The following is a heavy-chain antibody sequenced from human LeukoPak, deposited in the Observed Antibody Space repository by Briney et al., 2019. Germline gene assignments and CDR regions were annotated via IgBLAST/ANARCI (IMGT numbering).Heavy chain of an antibody. D-gene: IGHD6-13*01. V-gene: IGHV3-11*06. Sequence: PGGSLRLSCAASGFTFSDYYMSWIRQAPGKGLEWVSSISSSSSYIYYADSVKGRFTISRDNAKNSLYLQMNSLRVEDTAVYYCARSSYSSSWYTQSFLSDYYMDVWGKGTTVTVSS. CDR2: ISSSSSYI. J-gene: IGHJ6*03. CDR3: ARSSYSSSWYTQSFLSDYYMDV. CDR1: GFTFSDYY.